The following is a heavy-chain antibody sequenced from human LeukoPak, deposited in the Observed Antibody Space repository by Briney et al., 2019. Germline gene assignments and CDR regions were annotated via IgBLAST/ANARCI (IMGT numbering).Heavy chain of an antibody. V-gene: IGHV1-2*02. CDR1: GYTFTGYY. CDR2: INPNSGGT. J-gene: IGHJ4*02. Sequence: WASVKVSCKASGYTFTGYYMHWVRQAPGQGLEWMGWINPNSGGTNYAQKFQGRVTMTRDTSISTAYMELSRLRSDDTAVYYCARDRPILWFGELEWFMDYWGQGTLVTVSS. D-gene: IGHD3-10*01. CDR3: ARDRPILWFGELEWFMDY.